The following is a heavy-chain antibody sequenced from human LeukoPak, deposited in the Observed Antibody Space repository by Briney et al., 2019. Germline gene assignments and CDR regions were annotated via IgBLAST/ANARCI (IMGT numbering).Heavy chain of an antibody. V-gene: IGHV4-39*01. J-gene: IGHJ5*02. CDR1: GGSISSSSYY. CDR2: IYYSGST. Sequence: SETLSLTCTVSGGSISSSSYYWGWIRQPPGKGLEWIGSIYYSGSTYYNPSLKSRVTISVDTSKNQFSLKLSSVTAADTAVYYCARFLNWFDPWGQGTLVTVSS. CDR3: ARFLNWFDP.